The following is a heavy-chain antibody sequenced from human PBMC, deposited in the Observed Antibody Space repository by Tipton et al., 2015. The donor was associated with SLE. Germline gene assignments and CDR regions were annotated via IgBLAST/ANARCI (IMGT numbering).Heavy chain of an antibody. CDR1: GFTFSSYE. J-gene: IGHJ3*02. V-gene: IGHV3-48*03. CDR2: ISSSGSTI. D-gene: IGHD2-21*02. CDR3: ARARVTRAFDI. Sequence: GSLRLSCAASGFTFSSYEMNWVRQAPGKGLEWVSYISSSGSTIYYADSVKGRFTISRDNAKNSLYLQMNSLRAEDTAVYYCARARVTRAFDIWGQGTMVTVSS.